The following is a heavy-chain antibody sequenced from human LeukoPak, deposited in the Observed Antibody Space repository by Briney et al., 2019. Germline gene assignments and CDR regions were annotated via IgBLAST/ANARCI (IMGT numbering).Heavy chain of an antibody. CDR1: GGSISSYY. V-gene: IGHV4-59*01. D-gene: IGHD3-10*01. J-gene: IGHJ5*02. CDR3: ARDRTTMVRGANNWFDP. Sequence: PSETLSLTCTVSGGSISSYYWSWIRQPPGKGMEWPGYIYYRGSTNYSPSLKSRVTISVDTSKNQFSLKLSSVTAADTAVYYCARDRTTMVRGANNWFDPWGQGTLVTVSS. CDR2: IYYRGST.